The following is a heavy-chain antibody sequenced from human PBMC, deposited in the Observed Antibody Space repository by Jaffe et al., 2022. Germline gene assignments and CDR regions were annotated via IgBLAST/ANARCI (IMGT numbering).Heavy chain of an antibody. J-gene: IGHJ3*02. D-gene: IGHD1-26*01. V-gene: IGHV3-30*02. CDR1: GFTFSDYG. Sequence: QVQLVESGGGVVQPGGSLRLSCEASGFTFSDYGIHWVRQAPGKGLEWVAFIRYDGNNKYYPDSVRGRFTISRDNSKNTLYLQMNSLTAEDTAVYYCAKSDSGTYYGTFDIWGRGTMVTVSS. CDR2: IRYDGNNK. CDR3: AKSDSGTYYGTFDI.